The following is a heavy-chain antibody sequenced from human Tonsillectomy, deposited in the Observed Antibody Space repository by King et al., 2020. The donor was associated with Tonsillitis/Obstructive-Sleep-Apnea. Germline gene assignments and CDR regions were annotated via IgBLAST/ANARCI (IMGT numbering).Heavy chain of an antibody. CDR3: ARRPITMVQGMDAFDI. J-gene: IGHJ3*02. Sequence: EVQLVESGAEVKKPGESLTISCKGSGYRFNSYWIAWVRQMPGKGLEWMGMIYPGDSDTRYSPSFQGQVTLSVDKSISTAYLHWSSLKASDTAIYYCARRPITMVQGMDAFDIWGQGTMVTVSS. D-gene: IGHD3-10*01. V-gene: IGHV5-51*01. CDR1: GYRFNSYW. CDR2: IYPGDSDT.